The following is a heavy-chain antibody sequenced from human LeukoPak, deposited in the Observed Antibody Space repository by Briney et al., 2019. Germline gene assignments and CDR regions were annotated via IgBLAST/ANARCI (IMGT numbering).Heavy chain of an antibody. D-gene: IGHD1-7*01. CDR2: IYTSGST. CDR1: GGPISSGSYY. V-gene: IGHV4-61*02. Sequence: SQTLSLTCTVSGGPISSGSYYWSWIRQPAGKGLEWIGRIYTSGSTNYNPSLKSRVTISVDTSKNQFSLKLSSVTAADTAVYYCARDAYWNYPYSSVYNWFDPWGQGTLVTVSS. J-gene: IGHJ5*02. CDR3: ARDAYWNYPYSSVYNWFDP.